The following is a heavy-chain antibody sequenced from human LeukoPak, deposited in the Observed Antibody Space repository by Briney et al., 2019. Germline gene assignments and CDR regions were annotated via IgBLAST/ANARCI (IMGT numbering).Heavy chain of an antibody. Sequence: PGGSLRLSCAASGFTFCSYGMSWVRQAPGKGLEWVSGINWNGGSTGYADSVKGRFTISRDNAKNSLYLQMNSLRAEDTALYYCARGVTPVSYYYYYMDVWGKGTTVTVSS. J-gene: IGHJ6*03. CDR1: GFTFCSYG. CDR2: INWNGGST. V-gene: IGHV3-20*04. D-gene: IGHD4-23*01. CDR3: ARGVTPVSYYYYYMDV.